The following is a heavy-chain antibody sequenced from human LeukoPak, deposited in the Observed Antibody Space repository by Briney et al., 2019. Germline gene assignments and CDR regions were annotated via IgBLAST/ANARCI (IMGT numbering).Heavy chain of an antibody. Sequence: PSETLSLTCTVSDGSISSYYRSWIRQPPGKGLEWIGSIYYSGTTYYSPSLKSRVTISVDTSKNQFSLKLNSVTAADTAVYYCARQWAVAGPEYFDYWGQGTLVTVSS. V-gene: IGHV4-59*05. CDR3: ARQWAVAGPEYFDY. CDR1: DGSISSYY. D-gene: IGHD6-19*01. J-gene: IGHJ4*02. CDR2: IYYSGTT.